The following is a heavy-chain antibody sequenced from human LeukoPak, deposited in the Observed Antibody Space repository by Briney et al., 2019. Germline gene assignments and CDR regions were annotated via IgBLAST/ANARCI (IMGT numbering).Heavy chain of an antibody. J-gene: IGHJ6*03. Sequence: GSLRLSCATSGFPFSSFAMTRVRQAPGKGLEWVSAISGSGYTTDYADSVKGRFTISRDNSKNTLYLQMNSLRAEDTAVYYCARGGPYYYYYMDVWGKGTTVTVSS. CDR2: ISGSGYTT. CDR3: ARGGPYYYYYMDV. CDR1: GFPFSSFA. V-gene: IGHV3-23*01. D-gene: IGHD5-12*01.